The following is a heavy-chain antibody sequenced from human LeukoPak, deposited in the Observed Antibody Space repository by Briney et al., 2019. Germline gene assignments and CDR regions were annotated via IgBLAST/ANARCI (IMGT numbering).Heavy chain of an antibody. V-gene: IGHV3-64D*09. J-gene: IGHJ4*02. D-gene: IGHD6-13*01. CDR1: EFTFSRYA. CDR2: ISTNGDRT. CDR3: VRLIGVSGGFDY. Sequence: PGGSLRLSCSASEFTFSRYAMHWVRQAPGKGLECVSAISTNGDRTYYGDSVKGRFTISRDNSRNTLYLQMSSLRAEDTAVYYCVRLIGVSGGFDYWGQGTLVTVSS.